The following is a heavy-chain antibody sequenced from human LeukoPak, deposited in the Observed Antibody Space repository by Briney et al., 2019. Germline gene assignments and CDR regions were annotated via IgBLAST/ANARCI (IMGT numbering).Heavy chain of an antibody. CDR2: ISSSSSYI. V-gene: IGHV3-21*01. D-gene: IGHD3-16*01. J-gene: IGHJ4*02. CDR1: GFTFSSYS. CDR3: ARVSSKGVDY. Sequence: GSLRLSCAASGFTFSSYSMNWVRRAPGKGLEWVSSISSSSSYIYYADSVKGRFTISRDNAKNSLYLQMNSLRAEDTAVYYCARVSSKGVDYWGQGTLVTVSS.